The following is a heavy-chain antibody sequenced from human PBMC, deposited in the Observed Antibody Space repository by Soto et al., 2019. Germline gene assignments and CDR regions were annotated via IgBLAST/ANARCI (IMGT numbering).Heavy chain of an antibody. V-gene: IGHV1-69*13. CDR3: ARVALGAVTTYYYYGMDV. CDR2: IIPIFGTA. D-gene: IGHD4-17*01. Sequence: ASVKVSCKASGGTFSSYAISWVRQAPGQGLEWMGGIIPIFGTANYAQKFQGRVTITADESTSAAYMELSSLRSEDTAVYYCARVALGAVTTYYYYGMDVWGQGTTVTVSS. CDR1: GGTFSSYA. J-gene: IGHJ6*02.